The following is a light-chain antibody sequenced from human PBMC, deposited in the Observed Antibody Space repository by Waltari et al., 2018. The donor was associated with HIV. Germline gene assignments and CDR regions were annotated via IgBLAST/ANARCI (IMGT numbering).Light chain of an antibody. CDR3: GSYAGSYTLRV. CDR2: DVS. Sequence: QSALTQPRSVSGSPGQSVTISCTGTSSDVGAYNYVSCYQQPPGKAPKLMIDDVSKRPSVVPDRFSGSKSGNTASLTISGLQAEDEADYYCGSYAGSYTLRVFGGGTKLTVL. V-gene: IGLV2-11*01. J-gene: IGLJ2*01. CDR1: SSDVGAYNY.